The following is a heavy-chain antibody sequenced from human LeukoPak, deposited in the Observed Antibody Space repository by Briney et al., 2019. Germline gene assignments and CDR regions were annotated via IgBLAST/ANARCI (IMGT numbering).Heavy chain of an antibody. CDR2: ISPYDGDR. Sequence: ASVKVSCTASGYIFTSYGISWVRQAPGQGLEWMAWISPYDGDRNFGQKFQGRVTLTTDTSTTTAYMDLRSLRSDDTAVYYCARCVAANGITFACDYWGQGTLVTVSS. CDR3: ARCVAANGITFACDY. D-gene: IGHD6-13*01. J-gene: IGHJ4*02. V-gene: IGHV1-18*01. CDR1: GYIFTSYG.